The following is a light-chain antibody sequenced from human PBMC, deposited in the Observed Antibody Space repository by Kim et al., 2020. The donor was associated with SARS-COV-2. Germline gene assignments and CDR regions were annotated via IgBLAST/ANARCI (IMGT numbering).Light chain of an antibody. CDR1: SGYSNYK. J-gene: IGLJ1*01. CDR3: GADHGSGSNFVYV. CDR2: VGTGGIVG. V-gene: IGLV9-49*01. Sequence: CTMSSGYSNYKVDWYQQRPGKGPRFVVRVGTGGIVGSKGDGIPDRFSVLGSGLNRYLTIKNIQEEDESDYHCGADHGSGSNFVYVFGTGTKVTVL.